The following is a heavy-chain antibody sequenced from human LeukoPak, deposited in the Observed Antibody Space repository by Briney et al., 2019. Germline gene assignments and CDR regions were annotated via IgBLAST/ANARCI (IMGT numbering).Heavy chain of an antibody. CDR1: GGTFSSYA. CDR3: ARDRLGVGSYVFDP. CDR2: ITPIFGTA. V-gene: IGHV1-69*13. Sequence: SVKVSRKASGGTFSSYAISWVRQAPGQGLEWMGGITPIFGTANYAQKFQGRVTITADESTSTAYMELSSLRSEDTAVYYCARDRLGVGSYVFDPWGQGTLVTVSS. J-gene: IGHJ5*02. D-gene: IGHD1-26*01.